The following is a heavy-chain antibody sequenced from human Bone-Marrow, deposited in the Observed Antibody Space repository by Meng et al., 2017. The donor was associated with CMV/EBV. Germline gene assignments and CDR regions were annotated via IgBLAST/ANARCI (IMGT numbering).Heavy chain of an antibody. Sequence: GWSLRLSCAASGFTFSSYAMSWVRQAPGKGLEWVSAISGSGGSTYYADSVKGRFTISRDNSKNTLYLQMNSLRAEDTAVYYCAKMPRSLGAATHLDYWGQGTLVTVSS. CDR1: GFTFSSYA. CDR3: AKMPRSLGAATHLDY. D-gene: IGHD1-26*01. V-gene: IGHV3-23*01. J-gene: IGHJ4*02. CDR2: ISGSGGST.